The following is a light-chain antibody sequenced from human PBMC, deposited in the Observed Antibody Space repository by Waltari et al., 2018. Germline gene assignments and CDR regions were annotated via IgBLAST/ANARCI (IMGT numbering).Light chain of an antibody. Sequence: EIVLTQSPGTLSLSPGERATLSCRATQSVSSSHLAWYQQKPGQAPRLLISGASSRATGIPDRFRASGYGTDFTLTGSSLEPEDFAVYYCQNRRNWPLLTFGGGTKVEIK. CDR1: QSVSSSH. CDR2: GAS. J-gene: IGKJ4*01. V-gene: IGKV3D-20*02. CDR3: QNRRNWPLLT.